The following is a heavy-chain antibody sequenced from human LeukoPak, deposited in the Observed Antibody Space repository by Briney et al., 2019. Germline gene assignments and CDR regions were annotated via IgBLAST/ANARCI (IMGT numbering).Heavy chain of an antibody. D-gene: IGHD1-20*01. Sequence: PGGSLRLSCAASGFTFSDHYMDWVRQAPGKGLEWVGRTTNKAHSYTTEYAASVKGRFTISRDDSKNSLYLQMNSLKTEDTAVYYCARRYRIGNNCRYSDYWGQGTLVTVSS. V-gene: IGHV3-72*01. CDR1: GFTFSDHY. CDR3: ARRYRIGNNCRYSDY. CDR2: TTNKAHSYTT. J-gene: IGHJ4*02.